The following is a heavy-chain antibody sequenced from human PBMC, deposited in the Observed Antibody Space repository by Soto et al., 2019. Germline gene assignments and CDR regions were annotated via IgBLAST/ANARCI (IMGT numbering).Heavy chain of an antibody. V-gene: IGHV1-3*05. Sequence: QVQLVQSGTEEKKPGASVKVSCKASGYTFTSYAMHWVRQAPGQRLEWMGWINAGNGNTKYSQKFQGRVTITRDTSASTAYMQLSSLRSEDTAVYYCARAVAVPADFDYWGQGTLVTVSS. CDR3: ARAVAVPADFDY. CDR1: GYTFTSYA. J-gene: IGHJ4*02. CDR2: INAGNGNT. D-gene: IGHD6-19*01.